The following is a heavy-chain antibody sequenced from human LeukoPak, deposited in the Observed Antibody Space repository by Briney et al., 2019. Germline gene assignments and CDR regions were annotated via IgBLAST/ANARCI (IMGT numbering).Heavy chain of an antibody. CDR3: ARTLSHNYYDSSGYQEYYFDY. Sequence: PSQTLSLTCTVSGGSISSGDYYWRWIRQPPGKGLEWIGYIYYSGSTYYNPSLKSRVTISVDTSKNQFSLKLSSVTAADTAVYYCARTLSHNYYDSSGYQEYYFDYWGQGTLVTVSS. V-gene: IGHV4-30-4*01. D-gene: IGHD3-22*01. CDR1: GGSISSGDYY. J-gene: IGHJ4*02. CDR2: IYYSGST.